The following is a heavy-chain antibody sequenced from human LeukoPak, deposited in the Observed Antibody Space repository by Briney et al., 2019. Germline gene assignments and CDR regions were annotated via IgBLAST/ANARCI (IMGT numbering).Heavy chain of an antibody. J-gene: IGHJ4*02. CDR3: ARDEYGDFQGFDF. CDR1: GGSISSGGYY. D-gene: IGHD4-17*01. CDR2: IYHSGST. Sequence: KTSETLSLTCTVSGGSISSGGYYWSWIRQPPGKGLEWIGYIYHSGSTYYNPSLKSRVTISVDRSKNQFSLKLSSVTAADTAVYYCARDEYGDFQGFDFWGEGTLVTVSS. V-gene: IGHV4-30-2*01.